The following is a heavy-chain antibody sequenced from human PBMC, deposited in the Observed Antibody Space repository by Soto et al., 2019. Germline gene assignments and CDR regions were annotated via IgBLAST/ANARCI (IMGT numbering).Heavy chain of an antibody. D-gene: IGHD2-15*01. J-gene: IGHJ4*02. V-gene: IGHV3-15*01. Sequence: EVQLVASGGGLAKPGGSLTLCCAASGFSFSNVWMSWVRQAPGKGLEWVGHIKSKSVGGTTDYTAPVKGRFTISIDDSKDTLYLQMTSLSTEDTAVYYCTTYSTRTFCDGGHFYSVQTKNHDSWGQGILVTVSS. CDR2: IKSKSVGGTT. CDR1: GFSFSNVW. CDR3: TTYSTRTFCDGGHFYSVQTKNHDS.